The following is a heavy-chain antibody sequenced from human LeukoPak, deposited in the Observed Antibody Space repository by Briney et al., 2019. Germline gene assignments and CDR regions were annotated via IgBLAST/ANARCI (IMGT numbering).Heavy chain of an antibody. D-gene: IGHD3-10*01. CDR1: GYTFTSYD. Sequence: ASVKVSCKASGYTFTSYDINWVRQATGQGLEWMGWMNPNSGNTGYAQKFQGRVTMTRNTSISTAYMELSSLRSEDTAVYYCARAVVSREYYYGSGSYRYWFDPWGQGILVTVSS. CDR2: MNPNSGNT. V-gene: IGHV1-8*01. J-gene: IGHJ5*02. CDR3: ARAVVSREYYYGSGSYRYWFDP.